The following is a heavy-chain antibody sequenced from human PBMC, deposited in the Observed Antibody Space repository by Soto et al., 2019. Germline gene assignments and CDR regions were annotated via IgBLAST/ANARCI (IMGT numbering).Heavy chain of an antibody. CDR3: AKNSGGQQLVRYYYYSYYYYMDV. CDR2: ISGSGGST. V-gene: IGHV3-23*01. D-gene: IGHD6-13*01. CDR1: GFTFSSYA. J-gene: IGHJ6*03. Sequence: GGSLRLSCAASGFTFSSYAMSWVRQAPGKGLEWVSAISGSGGSTYYADSVKGRFTISRDNSKNTLYLQMNSLRAEDTAVYYCAKNSGGQQLVRYYYYSYYYYMDVWGKGTTVTVSS.